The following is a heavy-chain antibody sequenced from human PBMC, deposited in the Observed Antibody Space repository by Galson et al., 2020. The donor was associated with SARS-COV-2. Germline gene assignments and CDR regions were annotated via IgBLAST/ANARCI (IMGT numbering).Heavy chain of an antibody. Sequence: ASVTVSCMVSGYTLSELSMYWVRQTPGTGLEWMGGFDPEDAETIYAQKFQHRVTMTENTSTDTAYMELSSLRSEDTAVYYCATIPTVKSLHYCYYALDVWGQGSRVAVSS. V-gene: IGHV1-24*01. CDR3: ATIPTVKSLHYCYYALDV. CDR2: FDPEDAET. CDR1: GYTLSELS. D-gene: IGHD2-21*01. J-gene: IGHJ6*02.